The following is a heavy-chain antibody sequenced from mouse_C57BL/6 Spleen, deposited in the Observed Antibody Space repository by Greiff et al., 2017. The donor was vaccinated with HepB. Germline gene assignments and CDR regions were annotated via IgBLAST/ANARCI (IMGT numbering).Heavy chain of an antibody. Sequence: EVQLQESGPGMVKPSQSLSLTCTVPGYSITSGYDWHWIRHFPGNKLEWMGYISYSGSTNYNPSLKSRISITHDTSKNHFFLKLNSVTTEDTATYYCARGRERDYFDYWGQGTTLTVSS. CDR2: ISYSGST. V-gene: IGHV3-1*01. CDR1: GYSITSGYD. CDR3: ARGRERDYFDY. J-gene: IGHJ2*01.